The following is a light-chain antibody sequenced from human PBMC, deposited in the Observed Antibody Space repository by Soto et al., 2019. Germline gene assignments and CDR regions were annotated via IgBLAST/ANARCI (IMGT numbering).Light chain of an antibody. V-gene: IGKV1-5*01. Sequence: DIQMTQSPSTLSASVGERVTITCRASQSISTWLAWYQQKPGKAPKLLIYDASSLESGVPSRFGGGGSGTEFTLAISSLQPDDFAIYYCQQYINYPLTFGQGTKVEIK. CDR2: DAS. J-gene: IGKJ1*01. CDR1: QSISTW. CDR3: QQYINYPLT.